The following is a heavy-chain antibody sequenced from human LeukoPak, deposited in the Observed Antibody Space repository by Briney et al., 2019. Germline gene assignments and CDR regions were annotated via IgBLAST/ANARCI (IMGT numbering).Heavy chain of an antibody. CDR3: ARVGSYWHYYYYYGMDV. J-gene: IGHJ6*02. V-gene: IGHV3-48*03. CDR2: ISSSGSTI. CDR1: GFTFSSYE. Sequence: TGGSLRLSCAASGFTFSSYEMNWVRQAPGKGLEWVSYISSSGSTIYYADSVKGRFTISRDNAKNSLYLQMNSLRAEDTAVYYCARVGSYWHYYYYYGMDVWGQGTTVTVSS. D-gene: IGHD1-26*01.